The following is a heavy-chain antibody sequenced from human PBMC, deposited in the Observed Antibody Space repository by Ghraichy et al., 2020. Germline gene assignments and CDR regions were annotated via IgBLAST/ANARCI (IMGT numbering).Heavy chain of an antibody. V-gene: IGHV3-48*02. D-gene: IGHD6-19*01. Sequence: GGSLRLSCVASGFTFSSYSMNWVRQAPGKGLEWISFISSTGDTVAYADSVKGRFTISRDDAKNSLYLQMNSLGDDDTAVYYCAKDPGRAAGYWGQGNLVTVSS. CDR2: ISSTGDTV. CDR3: AKDPGRAAGY. J-gene: IGHJ4*02. CDR1: GFTFSSYS.